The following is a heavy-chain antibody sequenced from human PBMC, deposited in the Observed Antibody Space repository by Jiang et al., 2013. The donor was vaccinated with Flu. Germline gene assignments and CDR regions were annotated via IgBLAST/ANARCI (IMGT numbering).Heavy chain of an antibody. V-gene: IGHV3-7*01. CDR3: ANWGGVPVPGTGGWLGPYDY. CDR2: INQDGTEK. Sequence: VQLVESGGGLVQPGGSLRLSCAASGFTVSSYWMSWVRQAPGKGLEWVANINQDGTEKYYVDSVKGRFTISKDNAKNSLFLLMNSLRAEDTAVYYCANWGGVPVPGTGGWLGPYDYWGQGTLVSVSS. CDR1: GFTVSSYW. D-gene: IGHD2-8*02. J-gene: IGHJ4*02.